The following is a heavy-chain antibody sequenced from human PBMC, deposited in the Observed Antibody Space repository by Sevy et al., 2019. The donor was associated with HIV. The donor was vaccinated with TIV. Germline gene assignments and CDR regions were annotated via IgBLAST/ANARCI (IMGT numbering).Heavy chain of an antibody. D-gene: IGHD6-19*01. V-gene: IGHV3-15*01. CDR3: TTSTLDSSGWGAFDI. CDR1: GFTFSNAW. CDR2: IKSKTDGGTT. Sequence: GGSLRLSCAASGFTFSNAWMSWVSQAPGKGLESVGRIKSKTDGGTTDYAAPVKGRFTISRDDSKNTLYLQMNSLKTEDTAVYYCTTSTLDSSGWGAFDIWGQGPMVTVSS. J-gene: IGHJ3*02.